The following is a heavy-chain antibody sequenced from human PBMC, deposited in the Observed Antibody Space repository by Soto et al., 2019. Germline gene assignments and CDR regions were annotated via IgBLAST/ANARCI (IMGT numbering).Heavy chain of an antibody. CDR3: ARGDGSSWWD. CDR1: DGSISSSY. Sequence: QVQLQESGPGLVKPSETLSLTCIVSDGSISSSYGAWIRQPPGKGLEYIGYIHYRGSTNYNPSLRGRGTISSDTPKNQFSLTLRSVTAADTAIYYCARGDGSSWWDWGQGIPVIVSS. D-gene: IGHD6-13*01. CDR2: IHYRGST. V-gene: IGHV4-59*01. J-gene: IGHJ4*02.